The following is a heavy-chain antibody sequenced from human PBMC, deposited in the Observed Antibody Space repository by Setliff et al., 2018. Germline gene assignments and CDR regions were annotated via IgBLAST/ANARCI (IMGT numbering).Heavy chain of an antibody. Sequence: GGSLRLSCEASGFTFSSFSMHWVRQAPGKGPEWVAVIWFDGGNEFYADSVRGRFTISRDNSKNMLYLQMDSLRVEDTAVYYCAKDQGTGYCSGGSCYLFEHWGQGVQVTVSS. J-gene: IGHJ4*02. CDR2: IWFDGGNE. D-gene: IGHD2-15*01. CDR3: AKDQGTGYCSGGSCYLFEH. V-gene: IGHV3-33*03. CDR1: GFTFSSFS.